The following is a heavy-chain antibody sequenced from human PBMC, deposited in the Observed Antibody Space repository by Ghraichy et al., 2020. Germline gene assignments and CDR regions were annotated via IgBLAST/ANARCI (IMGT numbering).Heavy chain of an antibody. CDR1: GGSISSSSYY. J-gene: IGHJ5*02. V-gene: IGHV4-39*01. D-gene: IGHD3-3*01. CDR3: ASRTRITIFGVVIMKENWFDP. Sequence: SETLSLTCTVSGGSISSSSYYWGWIRQPPGKGLEWIGSIYYSGSTYYNPSPKIRVTISVDTSKNQFSLKLSSVTAADTAVYYCASRTRITIFGVVIMKENWFDPWGQGTLVTVSS. CDR2: IYYSGST.